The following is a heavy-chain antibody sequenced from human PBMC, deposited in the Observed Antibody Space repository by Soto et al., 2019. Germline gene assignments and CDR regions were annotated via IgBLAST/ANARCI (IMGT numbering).Heavy chain of an antibody. CDR2: IWYDGSNK. J-gene: IGHJ3*02. CDR1: GFTFSSYG. CDR3: ARDNNIVGATTWAFDI. D-gene: IGHD1-26*01. Sequence: GGSLRLSCAASGFTFSSYGMHWVRQAPGKGLEWVAVIWYDGSNKYYADSVKGRFTISRDNSKNTLYLQMNSLRAEDTAVYYCARDNNIVGATTWAFDIWVQGTMVTVSS. V-gene: IGHV3-33*01.